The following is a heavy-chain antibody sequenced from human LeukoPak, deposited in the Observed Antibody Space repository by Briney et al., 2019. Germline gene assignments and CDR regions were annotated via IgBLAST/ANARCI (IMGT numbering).Heavy chain of an antibody. V-gene: IGHV4-34*01. J-gene: IGHJ4*02. CDR3: ARALYSYGTTDY. CDR2: INHSGST. D-gene: IGHD5-18*01. Sequence: SETLSLTCAVYGGSFSGYYWSWIRQPPGKGLEWIGEINHSGSTNYNPSLKSRVTISVDTSKNQFSLKLSSVTAADTAVYYCARALYSYGTTDYWGQGTLVTVSS. CDR1: GGSFSGYY.